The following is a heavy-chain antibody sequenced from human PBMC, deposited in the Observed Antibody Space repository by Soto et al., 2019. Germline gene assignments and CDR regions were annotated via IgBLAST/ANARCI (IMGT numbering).Heavy chain of an antibody. CDR3: ARWPTVSRPTYGMDG. CDR1: GGTFISYV. CDR2: LSPMFNIT. J-gene: IGHJ6*02. D-gene: IGHD4-4*01. Sequence: QVLLVQSGAQVKNHVSSVKVSCKASGGTFISYVYNWVRQAPGQGLEWMGGLSPMFNITNFAQKFQGRITITADESTTTAYMELSSLRSEDTAVYYCARWPTVSRPTYGMDGWGQGTTVTVSS. V-gene: IGHV1-69*01.